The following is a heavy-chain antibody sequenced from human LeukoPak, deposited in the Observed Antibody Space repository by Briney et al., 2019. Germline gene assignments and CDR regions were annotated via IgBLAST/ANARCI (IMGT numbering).Heavy chain of an antibody. Sequence: GGSLRLSCAASGFTFSSYEMNWVRQAPGKGLEWVSYISSSGSTMYYADSVKGRFTISRDNAKNSLYLQMNSLRAEDTAVYYCARANDNYYYYYMDVWGKGTTVTIS. CDR2: ISSSGSTM. J-gene: IGHJ6*03. D-gene: IGHD3-9*01. CDR1: GFTFSSYE. V-gene: IGHV3-48*03. CDR3: ARANDNYYYYYMDV.